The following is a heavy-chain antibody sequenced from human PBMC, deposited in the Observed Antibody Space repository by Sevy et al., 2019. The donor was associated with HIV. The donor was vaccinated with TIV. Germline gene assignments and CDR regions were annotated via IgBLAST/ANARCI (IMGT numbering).Heavy chain of an antibody. Sequence: GGSLRLSCAASGFPLRNYAMSWVRQAPGKGLEWVSSISGSGGSTYYADSVKGRFTISRDNFQNTLDLEMNSLRAEDTALYYCARDCSSTNCLWGLDVWGQGTTVTVSS. V-gene: IGHV3-23*01. J-gene: IGHJ6*02. CDR3: ARDCSSTNCLWGLDV. CDR2: ISGSGGST. CDR1: GFPLRNYA. D-gene: IGHD2-2*01.